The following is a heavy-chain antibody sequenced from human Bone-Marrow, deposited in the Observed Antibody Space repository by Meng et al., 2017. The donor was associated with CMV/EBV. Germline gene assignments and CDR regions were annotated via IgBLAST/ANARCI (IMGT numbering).Heavy chain of an antibody. D-gene: IGHD3-3*01. CDR1: GDSVSSNSAA. CDR3: ARDEDLDYDFWSGYFSALHGASGMDV. J-gene: IGHJ6*02. CDR2: TYYRSKWYD. V-gene: IGHV6-1*01. Sequence: SQTLSLTCAISGDSVSSNSAAWNWIRQTPSRGLEWLGRTYYRSKWYDDFAISVKSRITINPDTSKNQFSLHLSSVTPEDTAVYYCARDEDLDYDFWSGYFSALHGASGMDVWGQGTTVTVSS.